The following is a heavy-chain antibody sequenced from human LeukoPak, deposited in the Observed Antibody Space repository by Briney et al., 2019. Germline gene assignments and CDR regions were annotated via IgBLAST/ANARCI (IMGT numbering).Heavy chain of an antibody. Sequence: PGGSLRLSCAASGFTFSDYEMNWVRQAPGKGLEWVSYISSSGSTIFYADSMKGRFTTSRDNAKNSLYLQMKSLRAEDTAVYYCARLGYCSAGSCYSLDYWAQGTLVTVSS. D-gene: IGHD2-15*01. CDR3: ARLGYCSAGSCYSLDY. CDR2: ISSSGSTI. V-gene: IGHV3-48*03. J-gene: IGHJ4*02. CDR1: GFTFSDYE.